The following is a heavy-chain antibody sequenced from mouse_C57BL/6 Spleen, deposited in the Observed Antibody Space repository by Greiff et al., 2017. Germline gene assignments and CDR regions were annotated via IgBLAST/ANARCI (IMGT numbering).Heavy chain of an antibody. J-gene: IGHJ2*01. V-gene: IGHV5-17*01. CDR3: ARERGYDYDEYYFDY. D-gene: IGHD2-4*01. CDR2: ISSGSSTI. CDR1: GFTFSDYG. Sequence: DVMLVESGGGLVKPGGSLKLSCAASGFTFSDYGMHWVRQAPEKGLEWVAYISSGSSTIYYADTVKGRFTISRDNAKNTLFLQMTSLRSEDTAMYYCARERGYDYDEYYFDYWGQGTTLTVSS.